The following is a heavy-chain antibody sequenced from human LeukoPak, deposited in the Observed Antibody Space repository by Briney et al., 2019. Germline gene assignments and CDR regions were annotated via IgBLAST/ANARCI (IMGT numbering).Heavy chain of an antibody. D-gene: IGHD3-3*01. CDR2: IYYSGST. V-gene: IGHV4-39*01. CDR3: ASLEWLYTPFDY. CDR1: GGSISSSSYY. J-gene: IGHJ4*02. Sequence: PSETLSLTCTVSGGSISSSSYYWGWIRQPPGKGREWIGSIYYSGSTYYNPSLKSRVTISVDTSKNQFSLKLSSVTAADTAVYYCASLEWLYTPFDYWGQGTLVTVSS.